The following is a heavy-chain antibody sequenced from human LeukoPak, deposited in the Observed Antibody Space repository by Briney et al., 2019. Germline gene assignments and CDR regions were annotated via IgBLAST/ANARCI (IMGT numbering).Heavy chain of an antibody. J-gene: IGHJ5*02. Sequence: GGSLRLSCVGSGFAYTDYWMHWFRQAPGKGPVWVSRINPDGTIIDYADSVKGRFSISRDNAKNLLYLQMNGLRADDTAVYYCAKDLSWNTADRWGQGILVTVSS. CDR3: AKDLSWNTADR. V-gene: IGHV3-74*01. CDR2: INPDGTII. D-gene: IGHD5-18*01. CDR1: GFAYTDYW.